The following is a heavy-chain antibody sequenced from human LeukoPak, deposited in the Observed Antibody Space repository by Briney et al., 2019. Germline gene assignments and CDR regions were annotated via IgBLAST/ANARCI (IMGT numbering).Heavy chain of an antibody. CDR1: GGSISSYY. Sequence: SETLSLTCTVSGGSISSYYWSWIRQPAGKGLEWIGRIYTSGSTNYNPSLKSRVTMSVDTSKNQFSLKLSSVTAADTAVYYCARDKYYYDSSGSIRFDYWGQGTLVTVSS. CDR2: IYTSGST. CDR3: ARDKYYYDSSGSIRFDY. V-gene: IGHV4-4*07. J-gene: IGHJ4*02. D-gene: IGHD3-22*01.